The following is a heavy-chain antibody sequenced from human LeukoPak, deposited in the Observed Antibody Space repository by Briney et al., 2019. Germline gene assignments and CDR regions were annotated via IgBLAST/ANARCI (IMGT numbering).Heavy chain of an antibody. V-gene: IGHV1-24*01. Sequence: ASVKVSCKVSGYTLTELSMHWVRQAPGKGLEWMGGFDPEDGETIYAQKFQGRVTMTEDTSTDTAHMELSSLRSEDTAVYYCATARDLTYYFDYWGQGTLVTVSS. J-gene: IGHJ4*02. CDR3: ATARDLTYYFDY. CDR2: FDPEDGET. CDR1: GYTLTELS.